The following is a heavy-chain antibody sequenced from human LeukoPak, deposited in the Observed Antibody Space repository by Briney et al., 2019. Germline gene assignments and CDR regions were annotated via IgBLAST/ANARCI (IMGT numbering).Heavy chain of an antibody. J-gene: IGHJ4*02. V-gene: IGHV3-33*01. CDR1: GFTFSSYG. CDR2: IWYDGSNK. CDR3: AREGYSSGWFRL. D-gene: IGHD6-19*01. Sequence: GGSLRLSCAASGFTFSSYGMHWVRQAPGKGLEWVAVIWYDGSNKYYADSVKGRFTISRDDSKNMVYLQMNSLRAEDTAVYFCAREGYSSGWFRLWGQGTLVTVSS.